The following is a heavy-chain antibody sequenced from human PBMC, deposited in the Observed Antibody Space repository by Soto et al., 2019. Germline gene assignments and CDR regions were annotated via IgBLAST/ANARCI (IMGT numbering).Heavy chain of an antibody. D-gene: IGHD2-2*02. CDR1: GFTFSSYG. Sequence: GGSLRLSXAASGFTFSSYGMHWVRQAPGKGLEWVAVIWYDGSNKYYADSVKGRFTISRNNSKNTLYLQMNSLRAEDTAVYYCARDRDIVVVPAAIDYYYYGMDVWGQGTTVTVSS. J-gene: IGHJ6*02. CDR3: ARDRDIVVVPAAIDYYYYGMDV. V-gene: IGHV3-33*01. CDR2: IWYDGSNK.